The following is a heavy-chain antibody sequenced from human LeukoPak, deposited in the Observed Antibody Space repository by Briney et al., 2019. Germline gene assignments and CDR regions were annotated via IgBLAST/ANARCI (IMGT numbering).Heavy chain of an antibody. Sequence: SETLSLTCTVSGDSISNYYWTWIRQPPGKGLEWIGYVYYSGNTNYNPSLKSRVTISLDTSKNQFSLKLTSVTAADTAMYYCARRKARTPNYFVYWGQGALVTVSS. V-gene: IGHV4-59*08. CDR3: ARRKARTPNYFVY. D-gene: IGHD1-14*01. CDR1: GDSISNYY. J-gene: IGHJ4*02. CDR2: VYYSGNT.